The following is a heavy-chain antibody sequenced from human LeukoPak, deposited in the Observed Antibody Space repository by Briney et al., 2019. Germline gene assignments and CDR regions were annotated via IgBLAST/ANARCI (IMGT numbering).Heavy chain of an antibody. CDR3: ATDGRGVVGATQDYYYGMDV. D-gene: IGHD1-26*01. J-gene: IGHJ6*02. Sequence: GASVKVSCKVSGYTLTELPMHWVRQAPGKGLEWMGGFDPKDGETIYAQKFQGRVTMTEDTSTDTAYMELSSLRSEDTAVYYCATDGRGVVGATQDYYYGMDVWGQGTTVTVSS. CDR1: GYTLTELP. CDR2: FDPKDGET. V-gene: IGHV1-24*01.